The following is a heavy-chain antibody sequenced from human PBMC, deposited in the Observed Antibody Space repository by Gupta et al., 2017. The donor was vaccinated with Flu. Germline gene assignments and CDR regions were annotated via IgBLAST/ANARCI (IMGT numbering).Heavy chain of an antibody. V-gene: IGHV1-69*01. CDR2: IIPSFRTT. CDR3: ARDLPLGYCTTTSCYMDAFDI. D-gene: IGHD2-2*03. J-gene: IGHJ3*02. Sequence: APGQGLEWMGGIIPSFRTTNYAQKFQGRLTIIADESTGTAYMELSSLRSEDTALYFCARDLPLGYCTTTSCYMDAFDIWGQGTVVTVSS.